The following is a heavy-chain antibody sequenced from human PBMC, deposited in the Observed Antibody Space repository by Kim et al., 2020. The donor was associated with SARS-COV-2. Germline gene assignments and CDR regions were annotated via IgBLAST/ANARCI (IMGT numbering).Heavy chain of an antibody. CDR3: ARDRIAAAGNYYYYGMDV. V-gene: IGHV3-11*05. D-gene: IGHD6-13*01. J-gene: IGHJ6*02. CDR2: ISSSSSYT. CDR1: GFTFSDYY. Sequence: GGSLRLSCAASGFTFSDYYMSWIRQAPGKGLEWVSYISSSSSYTNYADSVKGRFTISRDNAKNSLYLQMNSLRAEDTAVYYCARDRIAAAGNYYYYGMDVWGQGTTVTVSS.